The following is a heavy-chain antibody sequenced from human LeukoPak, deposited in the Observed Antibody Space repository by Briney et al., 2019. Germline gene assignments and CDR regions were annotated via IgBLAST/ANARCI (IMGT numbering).Heavy chain of an antibody. CDR2: SGPSGGTR. CDR3: ARVSPMTDGAFDL. D-gene: IGHD2-21*02. J-gene: IGHJ3*01. V-gene: IGHV3-48*03. CDR1: GFMFGKHG. Sequence: GGSLRLSCEGSGFMFGKHGLIWVRQAPGKGLDWLSFSGPSGGTRLYADSVKGRFTISRDNAENSVFLQMNSLRVEDTAVYYCARVSPMTDGAFDLWGQGVMVTVSS.